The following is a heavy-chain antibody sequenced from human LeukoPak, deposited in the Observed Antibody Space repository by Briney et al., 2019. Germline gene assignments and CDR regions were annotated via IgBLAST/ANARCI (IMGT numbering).Heavy chain of an antibody. CDR2: IYYSGST. V-gene: IGHV4-59*08. CDR1: GGSISSYY. D-gene: IGHD6-13*01. CDR3: ARHSSSWTPCAFDI. J-gene: IGHJ3*02. Sequence: SETLSLTCTVSGGSISSYYWSWIRQPPGKGLEWIGCIYYSGSTNYNPSLKSRVTISVDTSKNQFSLKLSSVTAADTAVYYCARHSSSWTPCAFDIWGQGTMVTVSS.